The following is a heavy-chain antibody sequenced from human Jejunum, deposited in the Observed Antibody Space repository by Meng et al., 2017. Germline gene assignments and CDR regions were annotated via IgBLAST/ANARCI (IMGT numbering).Heavy chain of an antibody. CDR1: GGSISGYY. CDR2: IHDSGST. D-gene: IGHD2-15*01. V-gene: IGHV4-59*01. J-gene: IGHJ3*02. Sequence: SETLSLTCTVSGGSISGYYWSWIRQPPGKGPEWIAYIHDSGSTNYNPSLKSRVITSVDTSKNQFSLKLSSVTAADTAVYYCARICCRGATFDIWGQGTMV. CDR3: ARICCRGATFDI.